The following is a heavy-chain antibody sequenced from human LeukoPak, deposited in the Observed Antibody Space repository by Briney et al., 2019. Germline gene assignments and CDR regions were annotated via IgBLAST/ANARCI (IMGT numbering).Heavy chain of an antibody. CDR2: ITGTSDI. J-gene: IGHJ4*02. CDR3: VRAIRL. CDR1: GFTFSDYS. D-gene: IGHD1-1*01. V-gene: IGHV3-69-1*02. Sequence: PGESLRLSCTASGFTFSDYSVNWVRQAPGKGLEWVSCITGTSDIYYADSVKGRFTISRDNAKNSVYLQMNSLRAEDTGIYYCVRAIRLWGQGTLVTVSS.